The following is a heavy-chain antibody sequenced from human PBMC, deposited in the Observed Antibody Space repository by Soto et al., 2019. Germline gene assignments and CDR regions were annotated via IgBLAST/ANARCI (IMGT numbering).Heavy chain of an antibody. J-gene: IGHJ4*02. CDR1: GFSITTRAMC. D-gene: IGHD5-12*01. CDR2: IDWADDK. V-gene: IGHV2-70*13. Sequence: SGPTLVNPTQTLTLTRTFSGFSITTRAMCVSWIRKPPVKALEWLALIDWADDKYYSTSLKTRLTISKDTSKNQVVLTMTNVDPVDTATYYCARIHGPSGNYDLDYWGQGTLVTVSS. CDR3: ARIHGPSGNYDLDY.